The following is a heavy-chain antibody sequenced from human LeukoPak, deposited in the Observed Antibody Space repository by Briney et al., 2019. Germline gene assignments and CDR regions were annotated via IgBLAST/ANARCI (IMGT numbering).Heavy chain of an antibody. CDR3: ARDYYDSSGYP. CDR2: ISSSSSYI. V-gene: IGHV3-21*04. D-gene: IGHD3-22*01. J-gene: IGHJ5*02. Sequence: GGSLRLSCAASGFTFSSYSMNWVRQAPGKGLEWVSFISSSSSYIYYADSVKGRFTISRDNSKNTLYLQMNSLRAEDTAVYYCARDYYDSSGYPWGQGTLVTVSS. CDR1: GFTFSSYS.